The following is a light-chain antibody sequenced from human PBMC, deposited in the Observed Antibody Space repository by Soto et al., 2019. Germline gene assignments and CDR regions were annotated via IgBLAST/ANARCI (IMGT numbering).Light chain of an antibody. CDR2: DVT. CDR1: SSDVGGYNY. V-gene: IGLV2-14*03. Sequence: QSLLTQPASVSGSPGQSITIFCTGTSSDVGGYNYVSWYQHHPGKAPKLISYDVTNRPSGVSNPFSGSKSGNTASLTISGLQPEDEADYYCSSYTTSNTRQIVFGTGTKVTVL. J-gene: IGLJ1*01. CDR3: SSYTTSNTRQIV.